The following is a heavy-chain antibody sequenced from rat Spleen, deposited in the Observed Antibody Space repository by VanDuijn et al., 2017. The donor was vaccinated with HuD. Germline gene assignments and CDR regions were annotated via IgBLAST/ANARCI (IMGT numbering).Heavy chain of an antibody. D-gene: IGHD1-11*01. V-gene: IGHV3-3*01. CDR2: INAAGTT. CDR3: ARLGTEAIGNWFTS. J-gene: IGHJ3*01. Sequence: EVQLQESGPGLVKPSQSLSLTCSVTGHSIATTYRWTWFRKFPGNKLEWLGYINAAGTTNYNPPLKSRISITRDTSKNQFFLQVKSLSTEDTATYYCARLGTEAIGNWFTSWGQGTLVTVSS. CDR1: GHSIATTYR.